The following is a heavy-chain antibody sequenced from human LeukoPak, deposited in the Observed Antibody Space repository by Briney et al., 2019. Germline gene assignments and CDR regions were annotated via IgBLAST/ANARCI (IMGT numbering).Heavy chain of an antibody. CDR2: IYYSGST. CDR3: APDYGSGPHTTGGCY. V-gene: IGHV4-39*01. CDR1: GGSISSSSYY. Sequence: SETLSLTCTVSGGSISSSSYYWGWIRQPPGKGLEWIGSIYYSGSTYYNPSLKSRVTISVDTSKNQFSLKLSSVTAADTAVYYCAPDYGSGPHTTGGCYWGQGTLVTVSS. J-gene: IGHJ4*02. D-gene: IGHD3-10*01.